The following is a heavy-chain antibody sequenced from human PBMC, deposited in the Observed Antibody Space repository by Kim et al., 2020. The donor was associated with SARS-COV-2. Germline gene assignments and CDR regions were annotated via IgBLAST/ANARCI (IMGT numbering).Heavy chain of an antibody. CDR1: GFTFSSYE. J-gene: IGHJ5*02. D-gene: IGHD3-22*01. CDR2: ISSSGSTI. V-gene: IGHV3-48*03. CDR3: ARGGGYDSSGYTPS. Sequence: GGSLRLSCAASGFTFSSYEMNWVRQAPGKGLEWVSYISSSGSTIYYADSVKGRFTISRDNAKNSLYLQMNSLRAEDTAVYYCARGGGYDSSGYTPSWGQGTLVTVSS.